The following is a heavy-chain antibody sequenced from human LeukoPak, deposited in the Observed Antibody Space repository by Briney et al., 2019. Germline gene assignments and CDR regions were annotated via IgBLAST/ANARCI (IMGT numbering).Heavy chain of an antibody. CDR3: ARDDVDTASLG. D-gene: IGHD5-18*01. Sequence: SETLSLTCTVSGVSISSSNSYWGWIRQPPGKGLEWIGSIYYSGNTYYNASLKSQVSISIDTSKNQFSLRLTSVTAADTAVYYCARDDVDTASLGWGQGTLVTVSS. V-gene: IGHV4-39*07. J-gene: IGHJ4*02. CDR1: GVSISSSNSY. CDR2: IYYSGNT.